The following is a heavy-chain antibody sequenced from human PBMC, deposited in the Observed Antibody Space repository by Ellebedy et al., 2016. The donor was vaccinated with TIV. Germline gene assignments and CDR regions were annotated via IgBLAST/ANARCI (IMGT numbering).Heavy chain of an antibody. J-gene: IGHJ5*02. D-gene: IGHD3-22*01. CDR2: IYYSGST. Sequence: SETLSLTCTVSGGSISSYYWSWIRQPPGKGLEWIGYIYYSGSTYYNPSLKSRVSISVDTSKNQFSLKLSSVTAADTAVYYCARHYDRTDSNLNNWFDPWGQGTLVSVSS. V-gene: IGHV4-59*08. CDR3: ARHYDRTDSNLNNWFDP. CDR1: GGSISSYY.